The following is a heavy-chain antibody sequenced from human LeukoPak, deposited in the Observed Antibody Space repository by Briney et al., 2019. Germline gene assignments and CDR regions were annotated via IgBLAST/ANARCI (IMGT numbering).Heavy chain of an antibody. CDR3: ARDQDWNYAFDI. CDR2: INPSGGST. V-gene: IGHV1-46*01. J-gene: IGHJ3*02. CDR1: GYTLTSYF. D-gene: IGHD1-7*01. Sequence: ASVKVSFKASGYTLTSYFIHWVRQAPGQGLEWMGIINPSGGSTSYAQKFQGRVTMARDTFTSTVYMELSSLRSEDTAVYYCARDQDWNYAFDIWGQGTMVTVSS.